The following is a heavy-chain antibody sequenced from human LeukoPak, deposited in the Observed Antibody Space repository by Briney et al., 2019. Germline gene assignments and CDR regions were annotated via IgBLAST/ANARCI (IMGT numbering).Heavy chain of an antibody. V-gene: IGHV3-73*01. D-gene: IGHD2-2*01. CDR2: IRSKANSYAT. J-gene: IGHJ6*04. CDR3: ARGGYCSSTSCYRVYYYGMDV. CDR1: GFTFSGSA. Sequence: GGSLRLSCAASGFTFSGSAMHWVRQASGKGLEWVGRIRSKANSYATAYAASVKGRFTISRDDSKNTAYLQMNSLKTEDTAVYYCARGGYCSSTSCYRVYYYGMDVWGKGTTVTVSS.